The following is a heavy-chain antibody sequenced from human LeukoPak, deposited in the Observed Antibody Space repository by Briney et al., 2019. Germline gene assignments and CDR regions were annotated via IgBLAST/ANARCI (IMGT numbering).Heavy chain of an antibody. CDR2: VFDSGRT. V-gene: IGHV4-59*11. Sequence: SETLSLTCTVSGGSMTTHHWNWIRQTPGKGLEWIGYVFDSGRTKENPSLKSRVTLSADASKNQLSLRLSSVTAADTAVYYCTTIKRGNIFGYFDFWGQGILVTVSS. D-gene: IGHD5-18*01. J-gene: IGHJ4*02. CDR3: TTIKRGNIFGYFDF. CDR1: GGSMTTHH.